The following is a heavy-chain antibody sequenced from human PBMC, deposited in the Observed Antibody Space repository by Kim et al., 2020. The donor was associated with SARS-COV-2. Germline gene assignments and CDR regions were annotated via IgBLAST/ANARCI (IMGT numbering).Heavy chain of an antibody. J-gene: IGHJ6*03. CDR2: INHSGST. D-gene: IGHD3-3*01. CDR1: GGSFSGYY. Sequence: SETLSLTCAVYGGSFSGYYWSWIRQPPGKGLEWIGEINHSGSTNYNPSLKSRVTISVDTSKNQFSLKLSSVTAADTAVEYCARGRYGEITIFGVFPGHYYMDVWGKGTTVTVSS. CDR3: ARGRYGEITIFGVFPGHYYMDV. V-gene: IGHV4-34*01.